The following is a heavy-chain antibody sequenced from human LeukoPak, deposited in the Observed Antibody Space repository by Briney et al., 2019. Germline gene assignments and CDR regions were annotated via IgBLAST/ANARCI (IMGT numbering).Heavy chain of an antibody. CDR3: ARDNDSRDPPHFDY. CDR1: GYTFTSYG. Sequence: ASVKVPCKASGYTFTSYGITWVRQAPGQGLEWMGWISAYNAYTYYAQKLQGRVTMTTDTSTSTAYMELRSLRSDDTAVYYCARDNDSRDPPHFDYWGQGTLVTVSS. D-gene: IGHD3-16*01. V-gene: IGHV1-18*01. J-gene: IGHJ4*02. CDR2: ISAYNAYT.